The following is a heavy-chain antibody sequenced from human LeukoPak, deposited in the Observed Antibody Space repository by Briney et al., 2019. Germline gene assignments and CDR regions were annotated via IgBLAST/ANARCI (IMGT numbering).Heavy chain of an antibody. V-gene: IGHV3-33*01. CDR2: IWYDGSNK. CDR3: ARDPGIAAAGTPDPDSSLDY. D-gene: IGHD6-13*01. CDR1: GFTFSSYG. J-gene: IGHJ4*02. Sequence: GRSLRLSCAASGFTFSSYGMHWVRQAPGKGLEWVAVIWYDGSNKYYADSVKGRFNISRDNSKNTLYLQINSLRAEDTAVYYCARDPGIAAAGTPDPDSSLDYWGQGTLVTVSS.